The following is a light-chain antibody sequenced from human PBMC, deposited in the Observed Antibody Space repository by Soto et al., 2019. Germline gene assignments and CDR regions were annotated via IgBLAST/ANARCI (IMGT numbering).Light chain of an antibody. V-gene: IGKV1-33*01. Sequence: DIQMTQSPSSLSASVGDRVTITCQASQDITNYLNWYQQKPGKAPKLLIYGASNLETGVPSRFSGSGSGTEFTFTISSLPPEDIATYYFRQDEKMLTFGGGTKVVIK. CDR2: GAS. CDR1: QDITNY. J-gene: IGKJ4*01. CDR3: RQDEKMLT.